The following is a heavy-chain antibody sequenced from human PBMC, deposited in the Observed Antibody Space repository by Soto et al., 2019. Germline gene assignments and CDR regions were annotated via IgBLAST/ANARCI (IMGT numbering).Heavy chain of an antibody. CDR1: GYTFTSYA. Sequence: EASVKVSCKASGYTFTSYAMHWVRQAPGQRLEWMGWINAGNGNTKYSQKFQGRVTITRDTSASTAYMELSSLRSEDTAVYYCARDPPYGTSVFREDYWGQGTLVTVSS. CDR3: ARDPPYGTSVFREDY. J-gene: IGHJ4*02. V-gene: IGHV1-3*01. CDR2: INAGNGNT. D-gene: IGHD3-10*02.